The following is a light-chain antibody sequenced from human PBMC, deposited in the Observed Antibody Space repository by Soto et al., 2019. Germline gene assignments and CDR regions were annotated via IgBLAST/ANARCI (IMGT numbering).Light chain of an antibody. Sequence: DIVMTQSPDSLAVSLGERATINCKSSQSVLYSSNNKNYLVWYQQKPGQPPKLLIYWASTRESGVPDRFSGSGSGTDFTLTISSLQAEDVEVYYCQQYYSTPITFGQGTKLEIK. V-gene: IGKV4-1*01. CDR1: QSVLYSSNNKNY. J-gene: IGKJ2*01. CDR2: WAS. CDR3: QQYYSTPIT.